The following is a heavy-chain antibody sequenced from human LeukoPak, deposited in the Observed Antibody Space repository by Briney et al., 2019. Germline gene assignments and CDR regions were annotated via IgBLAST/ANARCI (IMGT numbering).Heavy chain of an antibody. CDR1: GGTFSSYA. CDR3: ARGRRRNPICSTSCLVNDY. J-gene: IGHJ4*02. D-gene: IGHD2-2*01. V-gene: IGHV1-69*13. CDR2: IIPIFGTA. Sequence: SVKVSCKASGGTFSSYAISWVRQAPGQGLEWMGGIIPIFGTADYAQKFQGRVTITADESTSTAYMELSSLRSEDTAVYYCARGRRRNPICSTSCLVNDYWGQGTLVTVSS.